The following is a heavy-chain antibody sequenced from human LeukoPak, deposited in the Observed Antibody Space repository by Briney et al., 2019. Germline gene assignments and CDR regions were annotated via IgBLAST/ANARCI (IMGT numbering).Heavy chain of an antibody. J-gene: IGHJ4*02. V-gene: IGHV3-7*01. CDR1: GFTFSSYA. CDR3: ARGGYSYGLSDY. D-gene: IGHD5-18*01. Sequence: GGSLRLSCAASGFTFSSYAMHWVRQAPGKGLEWVANIKQDGSEKYYVDSVKGRFTISRDNAKNSLYLQMNSLRAEDTAVYYCARGGYSYGLSDYWGQGTLVTVSS. CDR2: IKQDGSEK.